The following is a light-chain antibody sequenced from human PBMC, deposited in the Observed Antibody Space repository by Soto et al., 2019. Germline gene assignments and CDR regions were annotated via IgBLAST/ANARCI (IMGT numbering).Light chain of an antibody. V-gene: IGKV1-39*01. CDR1: HSMSDY. CDR2: ATS. Sequence: DIQMTQSPSSLSASVGDRVTLTCRASHSMSDYLNWYRQKPGRAPELLIYATSTLQSGVPSRFSGNRSGTEFTLTISGPQPEDFATYFCQQSFSTPYTFGQGTQLEI. CDR3: QQSFSTPYT. J-gene: IGKJ2*01.